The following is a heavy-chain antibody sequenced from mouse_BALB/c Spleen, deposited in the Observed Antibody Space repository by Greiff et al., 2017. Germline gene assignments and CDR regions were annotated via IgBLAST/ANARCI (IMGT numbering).Heavy chain of an antibody. Sequence: EVQRVESGGGLVKPGGSLKLSCAASGFAFSSYDMSWVRQTPEKRLEWVAYISSGGGSTYYPDSVKGRFTISRDNARNILYLQMSSLRSEDTAMYYCARGRDGYYLAWFAYWGQGTLVTVSA. V-gene: IGHV5-12-1*01. CDR2: ISSGGGST. CDR3: ARGRDGYYLAWFAY. J-gene: IGHJ3*01. CDR1: GFAFSSYD. D-gene: IGHD2-3*01.